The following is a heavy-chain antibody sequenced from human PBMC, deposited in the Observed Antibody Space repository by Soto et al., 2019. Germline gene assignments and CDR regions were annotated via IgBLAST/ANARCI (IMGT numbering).Heavy chain of an antibody. CDR1: GYTFSSYG. Sequence: ASVKVSCKASGYTFSSYGISWVRQAPGQGLEWMGWISGYNGDTKYAQKVQGRVTMTIDTSTYTAYMELRSLTSDDTAIYYCAKNGQPPYYYYGMDVRGQGTTVTVSS. CDR3: AKNGQPPYYYYGMDV. J-gene: IGHJ6*02. CDR2: ISGYNGDT. D-gene: IGHD2-8*01. V-gene: IGHV1-18*01.